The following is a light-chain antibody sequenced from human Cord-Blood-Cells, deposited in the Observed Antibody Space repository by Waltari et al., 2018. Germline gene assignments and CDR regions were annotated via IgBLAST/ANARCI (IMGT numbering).Light chain of an antibody. J-gene: IGKJ3*01. Sequence: EIVLTQSPATLSLSPGERATLSCRASQRVSSYLAWYQQKPGQAPRLLIYDASNRATGIPARFSVSGSGTDFTLTISSLEPEDFAVYYCQQRSNCLFTFGPGTKVDIK. CDR2: DAS. CDR1: QRVSSY. V-gene: IGKV3-11*01. CDR3: QQRSNCLFT.